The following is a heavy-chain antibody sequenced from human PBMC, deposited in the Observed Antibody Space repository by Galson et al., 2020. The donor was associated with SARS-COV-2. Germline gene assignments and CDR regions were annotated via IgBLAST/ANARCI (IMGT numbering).Heavy chain of an antibody. D-gene: IGHD3-22*01. V-gene: IGHV4-39*01. CDR1: GGSISSSNYY. J-gene: IGHJ4*02. Sequence: SETLYLTCTVYGGSISSSNYYWGCIRPPPGQELEWIGSIYYSGSTYYNPSLKSRVTISVDTSKNQFSLKLSSVTAADTAVYYCARLVPGGSCYYDSSGYCHVDYWGQGTLVTVSS. CDR2: IYYSGST. CDR3: ARLVPGGSCYYDSSGYCHVDY.